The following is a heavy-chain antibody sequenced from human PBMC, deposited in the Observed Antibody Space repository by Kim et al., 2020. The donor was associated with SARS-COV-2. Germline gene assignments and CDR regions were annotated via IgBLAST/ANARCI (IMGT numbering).Heavy chain of an antibody. Sequence: APFYADSVKGRFTISRDNAQNSLYLEMSSLRDEDTAVYSCARGRAYWGRGNLVTVSS. CDR3: ARGRAY. CDR2: AP. V-gene: IGHV3-48*02. J-gene: IGHJ4*02.